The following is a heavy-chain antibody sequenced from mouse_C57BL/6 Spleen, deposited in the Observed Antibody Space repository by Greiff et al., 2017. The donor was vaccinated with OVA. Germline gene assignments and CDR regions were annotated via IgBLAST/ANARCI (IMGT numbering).Heavy chain of an antibody. CDR1: GYTFTSYW. V-gene: IGHV1-59*01. Sequence: QVQLQQPGAELVRPGSSVKLSCKASGYTFTSYWMHWVKQRPGQGLEWIGVIDPSDSYTNYNQKFKGKATLTVDTSSSTAYMQLSSLTSEDSAVYYCARYGDGYYVGGYFDVWGTGTTVTVSS. CDR3: ARYGDGYYVGGYFDV. J-gene: IGHJ1*03. D-gene: IGHD2-3*01. CDR2: IDPSDSYT.